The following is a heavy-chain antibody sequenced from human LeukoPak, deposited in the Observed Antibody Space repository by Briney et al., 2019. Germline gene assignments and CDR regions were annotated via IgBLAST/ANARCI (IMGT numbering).Heavy chain of an antibody. J-gene: IGHJ5*02. Sequence: PGESLKISCTASGYSFTTYWIGWVRQMPGQGLEWMGIIYPGDSDTRYSPSIQGQVTISADKSVSTAYLQWSSLQASDTAMYYCVRHGRAYDPYNSRKTPKGEYRWLGPWGQGTPVTVSS. D-gene: IGHD3-22*01. CDR2: IYPGDSDT. CDR3: VRHGRAYDPYNSRKTPKGEYRWLGP. V-gene: IGHV5-51*01. CDR1: GYSFTTYW.